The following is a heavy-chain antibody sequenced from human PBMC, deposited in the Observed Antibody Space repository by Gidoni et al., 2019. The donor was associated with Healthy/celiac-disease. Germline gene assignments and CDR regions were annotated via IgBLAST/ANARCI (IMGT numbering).Heavy chain of an antibody. CDR2: ISSSSSYT. D-gene: IGHD2-15*01. CDR3: ARRATVVTAPVDY. CDR1: VSTFSDEY. Sequence: QLQLVESGGGLVQPRGSLRRSCAAAVSTFSDEYMSCLRQAPGKGLEWVSYISSSSSYTNCEDSVKGRCTSSRENAKNSLYRQMNSLRAEDTAVYYCARRATVVTAPVDYWGKGTLVTVSS. J-gene: IGHJ4*02. V-gene: IGHV3-11*06.